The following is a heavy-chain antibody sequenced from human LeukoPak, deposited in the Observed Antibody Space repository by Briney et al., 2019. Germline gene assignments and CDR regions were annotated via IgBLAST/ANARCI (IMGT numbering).Heavy chain of an antibody. CDR3: AGTPIVVVPAAMGANVDY. CDR1: GGSISSYY. D-gene: IGHD2-2*01. CDR2: IYYSGST. J-gene: IGHJ4*02. V-gene: IGHV4-59*01. Sequence: SETLSLTCTVSGGSISSYYWSWIRRSPGKGLEWIGYIYYSGSTNYNPSLKSRVTISVDTSKNQFSLKLSSVTAADTAVYYCAGTPIVVVPAAMGANVDYWGQGTLVTVSS.